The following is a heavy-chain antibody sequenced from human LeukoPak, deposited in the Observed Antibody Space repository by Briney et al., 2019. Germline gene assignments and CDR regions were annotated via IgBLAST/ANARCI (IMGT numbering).Heavy chain of an antibody. J-gene: IGHJ4*02. V-gene: IGHV3-23*01. CDR2: ISGSGDST. D-gene: IGHD6-13*01. Sequence: PGGSLRLSCAASGFTFSSYAMSWVRQAQGKGREWVQAISGSGDSTYYADSVKGRFTISRDNSKNTLYLQMNSLRAEDTAVYYCAKDGYSSSWYYFDYWGQGTLVTVSS. CDR3: AKDGYSSSWYYFDY. CDR1: GFTFSSYA.